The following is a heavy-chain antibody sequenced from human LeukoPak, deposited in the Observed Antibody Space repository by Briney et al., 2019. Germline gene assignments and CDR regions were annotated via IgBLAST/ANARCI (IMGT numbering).Heavy chain of an antibody. J-gene: IGHJ3*02. CDR3: ATRELEYSQDIVVVPAADDAFDI. Sequence: GSSVKVSCKASGGTFSSYAISWVRQAPGQGLEWMGGIIPIFGTANYAQKFQGRVTITTDESTSTAYMELRSLRSDDTAVYYCATRELEYSQDIVVVPAADDAFDIWGQGTMVTVSS. CDR2: IIPIFGTA. CDR1: GGTFSSYA. V-gene: IGHV1-69*05. D-gene: IGHD2-2*01.